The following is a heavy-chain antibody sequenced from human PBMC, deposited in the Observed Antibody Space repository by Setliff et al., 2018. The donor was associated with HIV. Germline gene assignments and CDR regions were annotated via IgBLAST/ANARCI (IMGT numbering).Heavy chain of an antibody. V-gene: IGHV4-38-2*02. CDR2: IDASANT. CDR1: GSSISSNYY. Sequence: SETLSLTCTVSGSSISSNYYWAWIRQAPGKGLEWIGCIDASANTYYIPSLKSRATISIDTSKNQLSLKLRSVTAADTAVYYCARIGSGWSVGWFDPWGQGTLVTRLL. CDR3: ARIGSGWSVGWFDP. J-gene: IGHJ5*02. D-gene: IGHD6-13*01.